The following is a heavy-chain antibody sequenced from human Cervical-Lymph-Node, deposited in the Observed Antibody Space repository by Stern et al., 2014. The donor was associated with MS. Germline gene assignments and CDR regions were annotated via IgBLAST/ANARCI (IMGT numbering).Heavy chain of an antibody. Sequence: EVQLVESGGGLVKPGGSLRLSCAASGFTFSSYGMNWVRQAPGKGLEWVSFISSGSSYIYYADSEKGRFTISRDNAKNSLYLQMNSLRAEDTALYYCARSQDCGGDCYPAYFFDYWGQGILVTVSS. D-gene: IGHD2-21*01. CDR1: GFTFSSYG. CDR2: ISSGSSYI. CDR3: ARSQDCGGDCYPAYFFDY. V-gene: IGHV3-21*02. J-gene: IGHJ4*02.